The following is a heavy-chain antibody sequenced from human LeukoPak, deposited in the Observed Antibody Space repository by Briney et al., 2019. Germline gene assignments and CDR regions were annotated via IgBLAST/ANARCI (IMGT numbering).Heavy chain of an antibody. CDR3: ASPNIVVVPAAYTYDI. Sequence: KPSETLSLTCTVSGGSISSSSYYWGWIRQPRGKGLEWIGSIYYSGSTYYNPSLKSRVTISVDTSKNQFSLKLSSVTAADTAVYYCASPNIVVVPAAYTYDIWGQGTMVTVSS. J-gene: IGHJ3*02. CDR2: IYYSGST. D-gene: IGHD2-2*01. CDR1: GGSISSSSYY. V-gene: IGHV4-39*01.